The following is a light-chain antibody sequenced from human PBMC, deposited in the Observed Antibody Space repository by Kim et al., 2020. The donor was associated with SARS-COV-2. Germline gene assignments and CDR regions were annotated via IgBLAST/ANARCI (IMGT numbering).Light chain of an antibody. Sequence: PGQTASIPCSGDKLGNKYACWYQQKPGQSPVLVIYQDGKRPSGIPERFSGSNSGNTATLTISGTQAMDEADYYCQAWDSRTDNYVFGTGTKVTVL. CDR2: QDG. J-gene: IGLJ1*01. CDR1: KLGNKY. V-gene: IGLV3-1*01. CDR3: QAWDSRTDNYV.